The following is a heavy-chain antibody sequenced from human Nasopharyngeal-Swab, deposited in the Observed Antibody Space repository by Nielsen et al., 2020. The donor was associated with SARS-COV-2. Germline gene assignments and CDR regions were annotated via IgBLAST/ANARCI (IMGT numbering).Heavy chain of an antibody. Sequence: LRLSCKGSGYIFSNYWIGWVRQMPGKGLEWVGIIYPGDSDTRYSPSFQGQVTISADKSISTTYLQWSSLKASDTAMYYCARLLLSKYFDYWGQGTLVTVSS. CDR3: ARLLLSKYFDY. J-gene: IGHJ4*02. CDR2: IYPGDSDT. V-gene: IGHV5-51*01. CDR1: GYIFSNYW.